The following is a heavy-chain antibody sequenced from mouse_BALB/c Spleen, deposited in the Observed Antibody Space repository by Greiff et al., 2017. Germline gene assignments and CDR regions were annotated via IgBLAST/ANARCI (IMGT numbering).Heavy chain of an antibody. V-gene: IGHV5-6-3*01. D-gene: IGHD2-3*01. J-gene: IGHJ3*01. Sequence: VMLVESGGGLVQPGGSLKLSCAASGFTFSSYGMSWVRQTPDKRLELVATINSNGGSTYYPDSVKGRFTISRDNAKNTLYLEMSSLRSEDTAMYYCARGDGFAYWGQGTLVTVSA. CDR1: GFTFSSYG. CDR3: ARGDGFAY. CDR2: INSNGGST.